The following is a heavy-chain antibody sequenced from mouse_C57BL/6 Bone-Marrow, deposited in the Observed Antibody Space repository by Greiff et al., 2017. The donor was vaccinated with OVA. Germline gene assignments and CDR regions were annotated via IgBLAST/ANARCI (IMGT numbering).Heavy chain of an antibody. CDR1: GYTFTSYW. J-gene: IGHJ4*01. Sequence: QVQLQQSGAELVKPGASVKLSCKASGYTFTSYWMQWVKQRPGQGLEWIGEIDPSDSYTNYNQKFKGKATLTVDTSSSTAYMQLSSLTSEDAAVYYCARAYKGYAMDYWGQGTSVTVSS. CDR3: ARAYKGYAMDY. CDR2: IDPSDSYT. V-gene: IGHV1-50*01. D-gene: IGHD1-3*01.